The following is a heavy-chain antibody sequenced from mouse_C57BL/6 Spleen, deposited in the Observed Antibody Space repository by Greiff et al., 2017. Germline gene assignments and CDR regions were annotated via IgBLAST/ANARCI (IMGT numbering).Heavy chain of an antibody. D-gene: IGHD3-2*02. Sequence: EVNVVESGEGLVKPGGSLKLSCAASGFTFSSYAMSWVRQTPEKRLEWVAYISSGGDYIYYADTVKGRFTISRDNARNTLYLQMSSLKSEDTAMYYCTRDSSGYVYFDYWGQGTTLTVSS. CDR2: ISSGGDYI. CDR1: GFTFSSYA. J-gene: IGHJ2*01. CDR3: TRDSSGYVYFDY. V-gene: IGHV5-9-1*02.